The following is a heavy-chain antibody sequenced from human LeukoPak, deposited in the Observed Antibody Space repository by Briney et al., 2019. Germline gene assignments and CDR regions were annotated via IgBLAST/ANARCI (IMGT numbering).Heavy chain of an antibody. CDR1: GFTFSHYI. Sequence: GGSLRLSCAASGFTFSHYIMTWVRQAPGKGLEWVSSISGSGTSTYFADSVKGRFTTSRDNSKNTLFLQMSSMTAEDTALYYCAKARVITSFDYWGQGTLVTVSS. V-gene: IGHV3-23*01. D-gene: IGHD3-22*01. J-gene: IGHJ4*02. CDR2: ISGSGTST. CDR3: AKARVITSFDY.